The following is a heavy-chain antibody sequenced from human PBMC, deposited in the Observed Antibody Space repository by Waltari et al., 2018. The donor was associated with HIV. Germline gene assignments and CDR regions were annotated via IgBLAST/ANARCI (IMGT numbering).Heavy chain of an antibody. Sequence: QVQLVQSGAEVKKPGAPVKVSCTASGYTFTGYYMHWVRQAPGQGLEWMGWINPNSGGTNYAQKFQGRVTMTRDTSISTAYMELSRLRSDDTAVYYCARELRNIAVAGTCFDYWGQGTLVTVSS. V-gene: IGHV1-2*02. D-gene: IGHD6-19*01. J-gene: IGHJ4*02. CDR1: GYTFTGYY. CDR2: INPNSGGT. CDR3: ARELRNIAVAGTCFDY.